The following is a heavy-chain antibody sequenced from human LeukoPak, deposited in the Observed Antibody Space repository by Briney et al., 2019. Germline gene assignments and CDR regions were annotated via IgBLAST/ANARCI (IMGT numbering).Heavy chain of an antibody. D-gene: IGHD3-22*01. CDR3: AKGDDSSARWYFDL. Sequence: GGSLRLSCAASGFIFSSFAISWVRQAPGKGLEWVSGISGFGETTYYTDSVKGRFTISRDNSKNTLYLQMNSLRAEDTALYYCAKGDDSSARWYFDLWGRGTLVTVSS. CDR2: ISGFGETT. CDR1: GFIFSSFA. V-gene: IGHV3-23*01. J-gene: IGHJ2*01.